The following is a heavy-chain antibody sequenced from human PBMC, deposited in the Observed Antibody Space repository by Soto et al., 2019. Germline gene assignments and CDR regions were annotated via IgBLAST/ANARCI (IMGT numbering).Heavy chain of an antibody. CDR2: IRSKAYGGTT. Sequence: GGSLRLSCTASGFTFGDYAMSWFRQAPGKGLEWVGFIRSKAYGGTTEYAASVKGRFTISRDDSKSIAYLQMNSLKTEDTAVYYCTRDSDKRRNWFDPWGQGTLVTVSS. V-gene: IGHV3-49*03. J-gene: IGHJ5*02. CDR3: TRDSDKRRNWFDP. D-gene: IGHD1-26*01. CDR1: GFTFGDYA.